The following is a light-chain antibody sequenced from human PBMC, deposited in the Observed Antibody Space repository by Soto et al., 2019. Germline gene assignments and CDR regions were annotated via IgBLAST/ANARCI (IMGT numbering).Light chain of an antibody. CDR1: QTINNNY. CDR3: QKYGSSPYT. V-gene: IGKV3-20*01. CDR2: GAS. Sequence: EIVLTQSPGTLSLSPGERATLSCRASQTINNNYLAWYQQKPGQAPRLLIYGASSRATGIPGRFSGSGSGTDFTLTISRLEPEDCAVYYCQKYGSSPYTFGQGTKLEIK. J-gene: IGKJ2*01.